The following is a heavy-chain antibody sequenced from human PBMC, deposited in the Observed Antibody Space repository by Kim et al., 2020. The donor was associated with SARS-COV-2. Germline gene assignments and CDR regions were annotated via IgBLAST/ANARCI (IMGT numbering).Heavy chain of an antibody. J-gene: IGHJ4*01. CDR2: ISYDGSNK. CDR1: GFTFSSYA. D-gene: IGHD6-19*01. CDR3: ASLASSGWYPMPLDY. V-gene: IGHV3-30*04. Sequence: GGSLRLSCAASGFTFSSYAMHWVRQAPGKGLEWVAVISYDGSNKYYVDSVKGRFTISRDNSKNTLYLQMNSLRAEDTAVYYCASLASSGWYPMPLDYWG.